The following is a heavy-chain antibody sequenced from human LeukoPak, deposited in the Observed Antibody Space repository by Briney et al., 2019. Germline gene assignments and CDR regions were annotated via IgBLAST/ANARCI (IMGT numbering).Heavy chain of an antibody. CDR2: ISYDGSNK. CDR1: GFTFSSHW. V-gene: IGHV3-30-3*01. D-gene: IGHD5-18*01. Sequence: GGTLRLSCVGSGFTFSSHWMSWVRQAPGKGLEWEAVISYDGSNKYYADSVKGRFTISRDNSKNTLYLQMNSLRAEDTAVYYCARGGGYSYGPFDYWGQGTLVTVSS. CDR3: ARGGGYSYGPFDY. J-gene: IGHJ4*02.